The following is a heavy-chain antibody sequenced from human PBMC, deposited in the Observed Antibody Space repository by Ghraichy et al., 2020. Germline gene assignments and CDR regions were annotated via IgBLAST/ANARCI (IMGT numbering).Heavy chain of an antibody. CDR3: SRGGGAGTPVLYHMDV. CDR1: GLMFSPNT. CDR2: IISSTRYI. V-gene: IGHV3-21*01. D-gene: IGHD6-19*01. J-gene: IGHJ6*02. Sequence: GGSLRLSCVASGLMFSPNTMNWVRQAPGKGLEWVSSIISSTRYIYYADSVKGRFTISRDNAQNSLYLQMNSLRAEDTAVYYCSRGGGAGTPVLYHMDVWGRGTTVTVSS.